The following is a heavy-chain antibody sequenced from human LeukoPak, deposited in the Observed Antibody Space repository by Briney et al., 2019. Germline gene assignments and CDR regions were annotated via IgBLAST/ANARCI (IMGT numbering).Heavy chain of an antibody. V-gene: IGHV3-74*01. CDR2: IKSDGSST. CDR1: GFTFSSYW. CDR3: ARDRVTWFDP. Sequence: GGSLRLSCAASGFTFSSYWMHWVRQAPGNGLVWVSRIKSDGSSTSYADSVKGRFTISRDNDKNTLSLQMNSLRAEDTAVYYCARDRVTWFDPWGQGPLVSVSS. J-gene: IGHJ5*02. D-gene: IGHD2-8*01.